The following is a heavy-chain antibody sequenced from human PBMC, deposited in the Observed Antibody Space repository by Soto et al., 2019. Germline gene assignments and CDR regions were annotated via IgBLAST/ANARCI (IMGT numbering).Heavy chain of an antibody. D-gene: IGHD3-3*01. J-gene: IGHJ6*02. Sequence: QVQLVQSGAEVKKPGASVKVSCKASGYTFTSYDINWVRQATGQGLEWMGWMNPNSGNTGYAQKFQGRVTMTRNTSIGRAYMELSSLRSEDTAVYYCARGNLFDYYYGMDVWGQGTTVTVSS. V-gene: IGHV1-8*01. CDR2: MNPNSGNT. CDR1: GYTFTSYD. CDR3: ARGNLFDYYYGMDV.